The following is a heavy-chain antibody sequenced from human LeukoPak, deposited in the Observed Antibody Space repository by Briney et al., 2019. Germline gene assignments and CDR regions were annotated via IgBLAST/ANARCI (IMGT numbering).Heavy chain of an antibody. CDR1: GGSISSGGYY. J-gene: IGHJ5*02. CDR2: IYYSGST. CDR3: ARWPRLWSYGSSSWYFVGFDP. V-gene: IGHV4-31*03. D-gene: IGHD6-13*01. Sequence: SETLSLTCTVSGGSISSGGYYWSWIRQHPGKGLEWIGYIYYSGSTYYYPSLKSRVTISVDTSKNQFSLKLSSVTAADTAVYYCARWPRLWSYGSSSWYFVGFDPWGQGTLVTVSS.